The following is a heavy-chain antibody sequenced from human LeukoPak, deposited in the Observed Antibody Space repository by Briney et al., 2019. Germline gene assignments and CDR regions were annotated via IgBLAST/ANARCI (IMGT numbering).Heavy chain of an antibody. CDR1: GGSISSYY. Sequence: SETLSLTRTVSGGSISSYYWSWIRQPPGKGLEWIAYVHNNGETKHNPSLKSRDTISVDTPNNQISLRLSSVTAADTAMYYCARQPAATAAFDIWGLGTMVTVSS. V-gene: IGHV4-59*08. D-gene: IGHD5-18*01. CDR2: VHNNGET. CDR3: ARQPAATAAFDI. J-gene: IGHJ3*02.